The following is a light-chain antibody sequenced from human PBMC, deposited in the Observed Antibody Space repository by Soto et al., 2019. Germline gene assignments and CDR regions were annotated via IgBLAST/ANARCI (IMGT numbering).Light chain of an antibody. CDR1: QGISSY. J-gene: IGKJ3*01. CDR2: AAS. CDR3: QQLNSYPRVRFT. V-gene: IGKV1-9*01. Sequence: DIQLTQSPSFLSASVGDRVTITCRASQGISSYLAWYQQKPGKAPKLLIYAASTLQSGVPSRFSGSGSGTEFTLTISNLQTEDFATYHCQQLNSYPRVRFTFGPGTKVDIK.